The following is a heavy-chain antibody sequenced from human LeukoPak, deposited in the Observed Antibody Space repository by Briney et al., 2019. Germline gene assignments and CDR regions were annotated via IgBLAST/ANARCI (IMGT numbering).Heavy chain of an antibody. Sequence: SETLSLTCTVSGGSISSYYWSWIRQPAGKGLEWIGRIYTSGSTNYNPSLKSRVTMSVDTSKNQFSLKLSSVTAADTAVYYCAREPGGYCSGGSCAGIYYYYMDVWGKGTTVTISS. CDR2: IYTSGST. J-gene: IGHJ6*03. D-gene: IGHD2-15*01. V-gene: IGHV4-4*07. CDR3: AREPGGYCSGGSCAGIYYYYMDV. CDR1: GGSISSYY.